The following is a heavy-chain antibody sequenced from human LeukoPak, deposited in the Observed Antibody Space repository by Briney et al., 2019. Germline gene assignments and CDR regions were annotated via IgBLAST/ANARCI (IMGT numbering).Heavy chain of an antibody. CDR1: GYSISSGYY. Sequence: SETLSLTCAVSGYSISSGYYWGWIRQPPGKGLEWIGSIYHSGSTYYNPSLKSRVTISVDTSKNQFSLKLSSVTAADTAVYYCARAYGGNADFDYWGQGTLVTVSS. D-gene: IGHD4-23*01. CDR3: ARAYGGNADFDY. J-gene: IGHJ4*02. V-gene: IGHV4-38-2*01. CDR2: IYHSGST.